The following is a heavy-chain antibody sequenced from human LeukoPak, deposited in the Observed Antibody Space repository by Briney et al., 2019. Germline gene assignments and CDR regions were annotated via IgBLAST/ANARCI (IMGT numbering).Heavy chain of an antibody. V-gene: IGHV3-30*04. Sequence: QPGRSLRLSCAASGFTLSDYSMHWVRQAPGKGLEWVAVISYDGSNKYYADSVKGRFTITRDNSKNTLYLQMNSLRAEDTAAYYCARDPASGSYLDYWDQGTLVSVSS. CDR2: ISYDGSNK. CDR3: ARDPASGSYLDY. CDR1: GFTLSDYS. J-gene: IGHJ4*02. D-gene: IGHD3-10*01.